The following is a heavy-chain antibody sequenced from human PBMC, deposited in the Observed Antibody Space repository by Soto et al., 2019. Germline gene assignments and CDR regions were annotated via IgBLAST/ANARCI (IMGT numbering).Heavy chain of an antibody. CDR1: GFAISRGYY. CDR2: IYPSVSS. J-gene: IGHJ4*02. D-gene: IGHD2-21*02. Sequence: SETLSLTCSVSGFAISRGYYWSWFRQPPGKGLEWIGSIYPSVSSYHNPSLATRLGLSIDASKNQFTLNLTSVTAADTALYFCAREKVGTTFFDTWGQGIQVTVSS. V-gene: IGHV4-38-2*02. CDR3: AREKVGTTFFDT.